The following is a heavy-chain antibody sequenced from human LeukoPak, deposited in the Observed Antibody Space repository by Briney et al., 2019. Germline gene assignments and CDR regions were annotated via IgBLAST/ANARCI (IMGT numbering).Heavy chain of an antibody. Sequence: ASVKVSCEASGYTFSGYYMHWVRQAPGQGLEWMGWINPNSGGTNYAQKFQGRVTMTRDTSISTAYMELSRLRSDDTAVYYCAREGLRGYCSGGSCDSFDYWGQGTLVTVSS. CDR3: AREGLRGYCSGGSCDSFDY. CDR1: GYTFSGYY. CDR2: INPNSGGT. V-gene: IGHV1-2*02. D-gene: IGHD2-15*01. J-gene: IGHJ4*02.